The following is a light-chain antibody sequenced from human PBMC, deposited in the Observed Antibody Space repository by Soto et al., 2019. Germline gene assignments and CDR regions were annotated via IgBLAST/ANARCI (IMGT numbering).Light chain of an antibody. Sequence: DIVMTQSPDSLAVSLGERATINCKSSQSVLYSTKKKNYLAWYQQKPGQPPKLLIYWASTRESGVPDRFSGSGSGTDFTLTISSLQAEDVAVYYCQQYYSTPLYTFGQGTKLELK. CDR2: WAS. CDR1: QSVLYSTKKKNY. CDR3: QQYYSTPLYT. J-gene: IGKJ2*01. V-gene: IGKV4-1*01.